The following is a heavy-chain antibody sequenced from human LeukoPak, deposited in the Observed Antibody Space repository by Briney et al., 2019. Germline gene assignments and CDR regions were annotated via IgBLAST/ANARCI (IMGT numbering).Heavy chain of an antibody. Sequence: ASVKVSCKASGYIFTGYYMHWVQQAPGQGLEWMGWINPNSGGTNYAQKFQGRVTMTRDTSISTAYMELSRLRSDDTAVYCCARDPSSSIFGVVPRFDYWGQGTLVTVSS. CDR2: INPNSGGT. D-gene: IGHD3-3*01. CDR3: ARDPSSSIFGVVPRFDY. CDR1: GYIFTGYY. J-gene: IGHJ4*02. V-gene: IGHV1-2*02.